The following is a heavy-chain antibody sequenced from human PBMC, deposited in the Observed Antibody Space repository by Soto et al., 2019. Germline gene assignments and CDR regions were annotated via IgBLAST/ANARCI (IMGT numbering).Heavy chain of an antibody. CDR3: AKRMMTSIRVPGNYFDL. D-gene: IGHD1-20*01. CDR2: IGNGST. CDR1: GFTFSSYA. Sequence: EVQLLESGGGLVQPGGSLRLSCAASGFTFSSYAMTWVRQAPEKGLEWVSSIGNGSTYYADSVKGRFTISRDDYKDTLYLQMNSLKVEDSALYYCAKRMMTSIRVPGNYFDLWGRGTLVTVSS. V-gene: IGHV3-23*01. J-gene: IGHJ4*02.